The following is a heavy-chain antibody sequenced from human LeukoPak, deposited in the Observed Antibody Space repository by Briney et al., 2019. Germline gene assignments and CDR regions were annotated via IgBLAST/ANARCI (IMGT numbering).Heavy chain of an antibody. CDR3: ARDPDGSNWFDP. V-gene: IGHV4-59*01. J-gene: IGHJ5*02. Sequence: SETLSLTCTVSGDSISSYYWSWIRQPPGKGLEWIGYIYYSGSTNYNPSLKSRVTISLDTSKNQFSLKLSSVTAADTAVYYCARDPDGSNWFDPWGQGTLVTVSS. CDR1: GDSISSYY. CDR2: IYYSGST.